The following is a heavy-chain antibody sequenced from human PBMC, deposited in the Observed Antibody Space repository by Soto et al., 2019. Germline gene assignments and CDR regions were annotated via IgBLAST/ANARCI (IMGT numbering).Heavy chain of an antibody. V-gene: IGHV4-30-2*01. Sequence: QLQLQESGSGLVQPSQTLSLACAVSGGSITSGGYSWSWIRQPPGKGLEWIGYMYHSGSIDYNPSLRGRATISVDRSKNQFSLKVYSVTAADTAVYYCARALIGREYSGFCDYWGQGTLVTVSS. CDR1: GGSITSGGYS. CDR3: ARALIGREYSGFCDY. J-gene: IGHJ4*02. CDR2: MYHSGSI. D-gene: IGHD5-12*01.